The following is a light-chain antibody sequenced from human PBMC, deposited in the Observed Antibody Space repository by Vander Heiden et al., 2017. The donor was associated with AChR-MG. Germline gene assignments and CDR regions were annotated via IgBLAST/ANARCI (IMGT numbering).Light chain of an antibody. V-gene: IGLV2-14*01. J-gene: IGLJ2*01. CDR1: SSDVGGYNF. Sequence: QSALTQPASVSASPGQSISISCTGTSSDVGGYNFVSWYQQHPGKAPKLLSYQVTNRPSGVSHRFSGSKSGNTASLNISGLQAEDEGDDFGSSYTSSSTLVVFGGGTKLNV. CDR2: QVT. CDR3: SSYTSSSTLVV.